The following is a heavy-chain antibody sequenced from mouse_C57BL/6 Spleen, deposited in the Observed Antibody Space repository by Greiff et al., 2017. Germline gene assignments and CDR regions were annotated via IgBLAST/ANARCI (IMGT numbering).Heavy chain of an antibody. J-gene: IGHJ1*03. Sequence: EVHLVESGGGLVKPGGSLKLSCAASGFTFSDYGMHWVRQAPEKGLEWVAYISSGSSTIYYADTVKGRFTISRDNAKNTLFLQMTSLRSEDTAMYYCARFITTVVEGYFDVWGTGTTVTVSS. D-gene: IGHD1-1*01. CDR1: GFTFSDYG. CDR3: ARFITTVVEGYFDV. V-gene: IGHV5-17*01. CDR2: ISSGSSTI.